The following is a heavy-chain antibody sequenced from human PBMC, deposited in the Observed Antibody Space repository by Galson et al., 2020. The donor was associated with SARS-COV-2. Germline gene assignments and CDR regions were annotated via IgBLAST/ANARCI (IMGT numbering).Heavy chain of an antibody. V-gene: IGHV4-30-2*01. J-gene: IGHJ3*02. Sequence: SETLSLTCAVSGTSISSGSYSWNWIRQPPGKGLEWIGYISHSGGTYYNPSLKRRVTISGDRSKNQFSLRLSSVTAADPAVYYCARLHYGEYAPEACDIWGPGTRVTVAS. D-gene: IGHD4-17*01. CDR1: GTSISSGSYS. CDR3: ARLHYGEYAPEACDI. CDR2: ISHSGGT.